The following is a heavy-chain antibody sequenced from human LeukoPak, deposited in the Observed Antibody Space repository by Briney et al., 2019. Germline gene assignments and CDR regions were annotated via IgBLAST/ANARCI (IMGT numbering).Heavy chain of an antibody. CDR3: ARGLSGYASSLGY. CDR2: INSDGSST. D-gene: IGHD6-6*01. J-gene: IGHJ4*02. Sequence: GGSLRLSCAASGFTFSSYWTHWVRQAPGKGLVWVSRINSDGSSTSYADSVRGRFSISRDNAKNTLYLQMNSLRAEDTAVYYCARGLSGYASSLGYWGQGTLVTVSA. CDR1: GFTFSSYW. V-gene: IGHV3-74*01.